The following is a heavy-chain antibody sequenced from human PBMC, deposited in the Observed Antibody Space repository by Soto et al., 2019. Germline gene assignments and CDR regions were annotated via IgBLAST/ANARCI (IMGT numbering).Heavy chain of an antibody. CDR1: GYTFTSYY. V-gene: IGHV1-46*01. D-gene: IGHD3-9*01. CDR2: INASGGST. CDR3: ARRAYFDWLPGVGYFDY. J-gene: IGHJ4*02. Sequence: ASVKVSCKASGYTFTSYYMHWVRQAPGQGLEWMGIINASGGSTSYAQKFQGRVTITRDTSASTAYMELSSLRSEDTAVYYCARRAYFDWLPGVGYFDYWGQGTLVTVSS.